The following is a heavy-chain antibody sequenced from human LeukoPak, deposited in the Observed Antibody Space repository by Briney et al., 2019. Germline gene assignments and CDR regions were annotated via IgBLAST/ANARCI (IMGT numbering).Heavy chain of an antibody. Sequence: GGSLRLSCAASGFSFISYGMHSVSQAPGKWLEWVGVISDDGRRKDYADSVKGRFTISRDNSKDTLYLQMNSLRDEDTAVYYCAKRPSDYGDYVSYFDYWGQGTLVTVSS. CDR3: AKRPSDYGDYVSYFDY. V-gene: IGHV3-30*18. CDR2: ISDDGRRK. D-gene: IGHD4-17*01. CDR1: GFSFISYG. J-gene: IGHJ4*02.